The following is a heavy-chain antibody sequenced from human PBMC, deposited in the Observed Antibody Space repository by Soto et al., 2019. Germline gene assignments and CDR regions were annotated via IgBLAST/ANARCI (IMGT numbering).Heavy chain of an antibody. V-gene: IGHV3-23*01. CDR3: AKGARHYYDSSGYYYDWYFDL. D-gene: IGHD3-22*01. J-gene: IGHJ2*01. CDR1: GVPFSSYS. Sequence: GWSLRLSCAASGVPFSSYSMGWVRQDPGKGLEWVSAISGSGGSTYYADSVKGRFTISRDNSKNTLYLQMNSLRAEDTAVYYCAKGARHYYDSSGYYYDWYFDLWGRGTLVTVSS. CDR2: ISGSGGST.